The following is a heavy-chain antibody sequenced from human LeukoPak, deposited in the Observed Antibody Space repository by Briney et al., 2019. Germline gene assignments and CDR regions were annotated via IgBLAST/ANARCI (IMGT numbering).Heavy chain of an antibody. V-gene: IGHV1-69*13. Sequence: SVKVSCKASGGTFSSYAISWVRQAPGQGLEWMGGIIPIFGTANYAQKFQGRVTITADESTSTAYMELSSLRSDDTAVYYCARMGVRCSSTSCYGRSNWFDPWGQGTLVTVSS. CDR1: GGTFSSYA. D-gene: IGHD2-2*01. CDR2: IIPIFGTA. CDR3: ARMGVRCSSTSCYGRSNWFDP. J-gene: IGHJ5*02.